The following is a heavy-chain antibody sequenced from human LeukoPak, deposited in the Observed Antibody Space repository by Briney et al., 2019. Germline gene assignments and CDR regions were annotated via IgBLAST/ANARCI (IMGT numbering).Heavy chain of an antibody. J-gene: IGHJ1*01. CDR1: GYTFTSYD. D-gene: IGHD3-22*01. CDR3: ARGYYDSSDYEYFQH. V-gene: IGHV1-8*01. Sequence: GASVKVSCKASGYTFTSYDINWVRQATGQGLEWMGWMNPNSGNTGYAQKFQGRVTMTRDTSIITAYMELSRLGSDDTAVYFCARGYYDSSDYEYFQHWGQGTLVTVSS. CDR2: MNPNSGNT.